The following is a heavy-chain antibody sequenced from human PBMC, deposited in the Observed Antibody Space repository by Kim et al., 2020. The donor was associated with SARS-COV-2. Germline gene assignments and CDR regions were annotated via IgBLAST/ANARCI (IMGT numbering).Heavy chain of an antibody. CDR2: ITNSGSVI. D-gene: IGHD1-26*01. J-gene: IGHJ3*01. Sequence: GGSLRLSCAASGFIFSDHYMSWIRQAPGKGLEWVSFITNSGSVIYYGDSVKGRFIISRDNAKNSLYLHMSDLRPDDTAIYYCTSRLLSYTVDLWGQGTVVTVSS. V-gene: IGHV3-11*01. CDR1: GFIFSDHY. CDR3: TSRLLSYTVDL.